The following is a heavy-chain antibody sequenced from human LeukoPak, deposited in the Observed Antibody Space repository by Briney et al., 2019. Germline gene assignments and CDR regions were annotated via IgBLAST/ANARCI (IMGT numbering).Heavy chain of an antibody. CDR2: INHSGST. V-gene: IGHV4-34*01. J-gene: IGHJ6*03. CDR1: GGTLSGYY. CDR3: ARGGTWIQLNYYYMDV. Sequence: SETLSLTCAVYGGTLSGYYWSWVRQPPGKGLEWIGEINHSGSTNYNPSLKSRVTISVDTSKNQFSLKLTSVTAADTAVYYCARGGTWIQLNYYYMDVWGQGTLVTVSS. D-gene: IGHD5-18*01.